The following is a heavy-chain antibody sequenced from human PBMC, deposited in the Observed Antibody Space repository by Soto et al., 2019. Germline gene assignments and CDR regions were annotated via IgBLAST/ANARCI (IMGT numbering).Heavy chain of an antibody. CDR3: ARGVGSGSYYNQYNWFDP. Sequence: VASVKVSCKASGYTFTSYGISWVRQAPGQGLEWMGWISANNGNTNYAQKFQGRVTMTTDTSTSTAYMELRSLRSDDTAVYYCARGVGSGSYYNQYNWFDPWGQGTLVTVSS. J-gene: IGHJ5*02. D-gene: IGHD3-10*01. CDR1: GYTFTSYG. CDR2: ISANNGNT. V-gene: IGHV1-18*01.